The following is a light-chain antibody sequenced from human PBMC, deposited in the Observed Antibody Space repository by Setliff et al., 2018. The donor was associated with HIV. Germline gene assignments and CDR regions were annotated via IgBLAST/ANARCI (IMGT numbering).Light chain of an antibody. J-gene: IGLJ1*01. CDR3: CSYASYSTYV. Sequence: QSVLTQPASVSGSPGQSITISCTGTSSDVGNYNLVSWYQQHPGKAPKIMIYEVTKRPSGVSDRFSGSKSGNTASHTISWLRADDEADYYCCSYASYSTYVFGSGTKVTVL. CDR1: SSDVGNYNL. CDR2: EVT. V-gene: IGLV2-23*02.